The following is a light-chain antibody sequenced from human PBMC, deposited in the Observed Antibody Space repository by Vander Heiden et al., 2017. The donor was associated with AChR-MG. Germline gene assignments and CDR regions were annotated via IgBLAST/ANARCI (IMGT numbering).Light chain of an antibody. CDR3: SSYAGSNILVV. J-gene: IGLJ2*01. V-gene: IGLV2-8*01. Sequence: QSALPQPPSASGSPGPSVTISCTATSSDAGGYNYVACYQQHPGKAHKLMSYEVSKRPSGVPDRFSGSKSGNTASLTVAGLQAEDEADYYCSSYAGSNILVVVGGGTKLTVL. CDR2: EVS. CDR1: SSDAGGYNY.